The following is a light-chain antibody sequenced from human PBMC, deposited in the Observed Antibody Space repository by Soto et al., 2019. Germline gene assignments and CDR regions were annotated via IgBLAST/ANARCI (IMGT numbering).Light chain of an antibody. CDR3: QQTYTTPRT. J-gene: IGKJ1*01. CDR1: QTVSTY. V-gene: IGKV1-39*01. Sequence: DTQMTQSPSSLSASVGDRISITCRASQTVSTYLNWYQQKAGQAPTLLISATSTLQSGGPSRFSGRRSGTEFTLTITSLQPEDFATYYCQQTYTTPRTFGQGTRVAFK. CDR2: ATS.